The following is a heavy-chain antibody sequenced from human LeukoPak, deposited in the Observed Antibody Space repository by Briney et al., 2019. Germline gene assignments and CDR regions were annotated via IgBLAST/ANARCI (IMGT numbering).Heavy chain of an antibody. V-gene: IGHV4-34*01. D-gene: IGHD6-6*01. Sequence: PSETLSLTCAVYGGSLKGYYWTWLRQPPGKGLEWIGEINDRGSTNYKPSLKSRVSISVDTSTNQFSLKLSFVSAADTAVCYCARGRGIATRMLHFDYWGQGSLVTVSS. J-gene: IGHJ4*02. CDR3: ARGRGIATRMLHFDY. CDR1: GGSLKGYY. CDR2: INDRGST.